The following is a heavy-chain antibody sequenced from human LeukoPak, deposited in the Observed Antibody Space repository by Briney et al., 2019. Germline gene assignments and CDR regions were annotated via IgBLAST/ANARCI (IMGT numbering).Heavy chain of an antibody. Sequence: SETLSLTCAVYGGSFSGYYWSWIRQPPGKGLEWIGEINHSGSSNYNPSLKSRVTISVDTSKNQFSLKLSSVTAADTAVYYCARGWYSSSWFDYWGQGTLVTVSS. CDR2: INHSGSS. CDR3: ARGWYSSSWFDY. V-gene: IGHV4-34*01. CDR1: GGSFSGYY. D-gene: IGHD6-13*01. J-gene: IGHJ4*02.